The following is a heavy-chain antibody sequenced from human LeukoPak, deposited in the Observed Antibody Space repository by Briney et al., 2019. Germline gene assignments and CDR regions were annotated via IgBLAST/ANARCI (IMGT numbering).Heavy chain of an antibody. V-gene: IGHV4-34*01. CDR1: GGSFSGYY. D-gene: IGHD1-26*01. CDR2: INHSGST. J-gene: IGHJ6*03. CDR3: AGGEWELLSGYYYYYMDV. Sequence: SETLSLTCAVYGGSFSGYYWSWIRQPPGKGLEWIGEINHSGSTNYNPSLKSRVTISVDTSKNQFSLKLSSVTAADTAVYYCAGGEWELLSGYYYYYMDVWGEGTTVTISS.